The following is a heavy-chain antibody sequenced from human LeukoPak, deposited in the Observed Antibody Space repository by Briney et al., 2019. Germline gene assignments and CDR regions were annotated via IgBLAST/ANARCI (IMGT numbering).Heavy chain of an antibody. Sequence: GGSLRLSCAASGFTFSSYAMHWVRQAPGKGLEWVAVISYDGSNKYYADSVKGRFTISRDNSKNTLYLQMNSLRAEDTAVYYCARRVGATMVLDYWGQGTLVAVSS. V-gene: IGHV3-30-3*01. CDR3: ARRVGATMVLDY. J-gene: IGHJ4*02. CDR1: GFTFSSYA. D-gene: IGHD1-26*01. CDR2: ISYDGSNK.